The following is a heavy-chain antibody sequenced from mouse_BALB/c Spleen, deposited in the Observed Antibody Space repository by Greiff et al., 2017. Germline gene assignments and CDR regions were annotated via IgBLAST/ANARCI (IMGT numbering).Heavy chain of an antibody. J-gene: IGHJ3*01. D-gene: IGHD1-1*01. V-gene: IGHV5-4*02. Sequence: EVQGVESGGGLVKPGGSLKLSCAASGFTFSDYYMYWVRQTPEKRLEWVATISDGGSYTYYPDSVKGRFTISRDNAKNNLYLQMSSLKSEDTAMYYCARVPAYYGTTAWFAYWGQGTLVTVSA. CDR2: ISDGGSYT. CDR3: ARVPAYYGTTAWFAY. CDR1: GFTFSDYY.